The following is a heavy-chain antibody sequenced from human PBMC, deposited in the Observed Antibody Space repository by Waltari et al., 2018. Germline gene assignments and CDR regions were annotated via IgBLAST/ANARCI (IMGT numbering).Heavy chain of an antibody. Sequence: EVQLVESGGGLLQPGGSLRLSCAASGFTVSSNYMSWVRQAPGKGLEWVSVIYSGGSTYYADAVKGRFTISRDNAKNTLYLQMNSLRAEDTAVYYCARDSGYSSSWYYFDYWGQGTLVTVSS. V-gene: IGHV3-53*01. CDR2: IYSGGST. CDR1: GFTVSSNY. CDR3: ARDSGYSSSWYYFDY. J-gene: IGHJ4*02. D-gene: IGHD6-13*01.